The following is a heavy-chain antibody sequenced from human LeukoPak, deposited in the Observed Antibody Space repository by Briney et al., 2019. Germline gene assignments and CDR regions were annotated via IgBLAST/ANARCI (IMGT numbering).Heavy chain of an antibody. CDR3: ANQRAKKGKAALPHFDY. J-gene: IGHJ4*02. CDR1: GFRLTTYG. CDR2: IPFDGSDE. V-gene: IGHV3-30*02. Sequence: GGSLRLSCEVSGFRLTTYGTHWVPQAPGKGLEWVAYIPFDGSDEYYVDSVKGRFSISRDNSKNTLFLQMDSLRPEDTAVYYCANQRAKKGKAALPHFDYWGQGTLVTVSS. D-gene: IGHD1-26*01.